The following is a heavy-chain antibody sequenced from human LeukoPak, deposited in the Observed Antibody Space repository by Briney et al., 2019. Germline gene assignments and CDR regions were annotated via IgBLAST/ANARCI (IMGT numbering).Heavy chain of an antibody. CDR3: ARTYYYDSSGYNY. CDR2: ISPNSGGT. D-gene: IGHD3-22*01. CDR1: GYTFTGYY. Sequence: ASVKVSCKASGYTFTGYYMHWVRQAPGQGLEWMGWISPNSGGTNYAQKFQGRVTMTRDTSISTAYMELSRLRSDDTAVYYCARTYYYDSSGYNYWGQGTLVTVSS. V-gene: IGHV1-2*02. J-gene: IGHJ4*02.